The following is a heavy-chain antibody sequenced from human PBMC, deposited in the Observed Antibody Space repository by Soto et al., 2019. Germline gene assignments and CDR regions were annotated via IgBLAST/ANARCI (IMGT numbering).Heavy chain of an antibody. Sequence: RASGKVSWKASGYTFTSYYMHWVRQAPGQGLEWMGIINPSGGSTSYAQKFQGRVTMTRDTSTSTVYMELSSLRSEDTAVYYCARDETTYYYDSSGYGSYYFDYWGQGTLVTVSS. V-gene: IGHV1-46*01. CDR3: ARDETTYYYDSSGYGSYYFDY. J-gene: IGHJ4*02. D-gene: IGHD3-22*01. CDR1: GYTFTSYY. CDR2: INPSGGST.